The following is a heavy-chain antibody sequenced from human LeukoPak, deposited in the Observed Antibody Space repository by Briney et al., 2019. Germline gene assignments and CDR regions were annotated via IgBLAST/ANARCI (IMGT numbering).Heavy chain of an antibody. Sequence: GGSLRLSCAASGFTFSTCGMHWVRQAPGKGLEWVSSISSDTTYISYADSLKGRFTISRDNAKNSLYLQMSSLIAEDTAVYYCARDGMGNGYDFDCWGQGTLVTVSS. D-gene: IGHD5-12*01. CDR2: ISSDTTYI. CDR3: ARDGMGNGYDFDC. CDR1: GFTFSTCG. V-gene: IGHV3-21*01. J-gene: IGHJ5*01.